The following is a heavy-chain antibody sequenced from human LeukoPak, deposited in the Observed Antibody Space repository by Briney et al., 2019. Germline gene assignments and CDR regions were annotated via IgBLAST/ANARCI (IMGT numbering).Heavy chain of an antibody. CDR2: ISDEGSDK. V-gene: IGHV3-30*09. CDR1: GFSFRTYA. J-gene: IGHJ3*02. D-gene: IGHD5-12*01. CDR3: ARDQGGSDSFDI. Sequence: PGGSLRLSCAASGFSFRTYAMHWVRQAPGKGLEWLAVISDEGSDKYYGASVKGRFAISRDNSRNTLYLYMSSLRPEDTAVYYCARDQGGSDSFDIWGQGTLVTVSS.